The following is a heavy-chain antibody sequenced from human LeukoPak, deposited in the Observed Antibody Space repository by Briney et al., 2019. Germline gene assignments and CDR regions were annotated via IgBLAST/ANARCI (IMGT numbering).Heavy chain of an antibody. CDR1: GFTFSSYA. D-gene: IGHD3-22*01. CDR2: IWYDGSNK. J-gene: IGHJ6*02. Sequence: GRSLRLSCAASGFTFSSYAMHWVRQAPGKGLEWVAVIWYDGSNKYYADSVKGRFTISRDNSKNTLYLQMNSLRAEDTAVYYCARDEDDSSGYYSTGGMDVWGQGTTVTVSS. CDR3: ARDEDDSSGYYSTGGMDV. V-gene: IGHV3-33*08.